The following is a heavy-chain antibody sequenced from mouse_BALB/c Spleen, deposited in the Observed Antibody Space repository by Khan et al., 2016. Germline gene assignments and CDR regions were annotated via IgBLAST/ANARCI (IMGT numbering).Heavy chain of an antibody. D-gene: IGHD1-1*01. CDR1: GFTFSGFW. Sequence: EVQLLETGGGLVQPGGSRGLSCEGSGFTFSGFWMSWVRQTPGKTLEWIGDINSAGSAINYAPSIKDRFTIFRDNDKSTLYLQMSNVRSEDTATYFCMRYDYYYWYFDVWGAGTTVTVSS. V-gene: IGHV11-2*02. CDR2: INSAGSAI. CDR3: MRYDYYYWYFDV. J-gene: IGHJ1*01.